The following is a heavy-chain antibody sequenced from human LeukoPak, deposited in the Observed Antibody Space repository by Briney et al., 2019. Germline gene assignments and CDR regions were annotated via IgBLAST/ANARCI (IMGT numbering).Heavy chain of an antibody. V-gene: IGHV3-15*01. J-gene: IGHJ4*02. CDR2: IKSKTDGGTT. Sequence: GGSLILSCAASGFTFSNAWMSWVRQAPGKGLEWVGRIKSKTDGGTTDYAAPVKGRFTISRDDSKNTLYLQMNSLKTEDTAVYYCTCYDDSSGYFDYWGQGTLVTVSS. CDR1: GFTFSNAW. D-gene: IGHD3-22*01. CDR3: TCYDDSSGYFDY.